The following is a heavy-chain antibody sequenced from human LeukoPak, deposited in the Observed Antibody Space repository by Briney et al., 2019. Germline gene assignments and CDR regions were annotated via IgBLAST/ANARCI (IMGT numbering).Heavy chain of an antibody. CDR2: INGDGSTT. V-gene: IGHV3-74*01. J-gene: IGHJ4*02. CDR3: AKDLSIAVAGTSFDY. CDR1: GFTFSDYW. Sequence: PGGSLRLSCAASGFTFSDYWMHWVRQAPGLGPVWVSRINGDGSTTNYADSVKGRFTISRDNAKNSLYLQMNSLRAEDTALYYCAKDLSIAVAGTSFDYWGQGTLVTVSS. D-gene: IGHD6-19*01.